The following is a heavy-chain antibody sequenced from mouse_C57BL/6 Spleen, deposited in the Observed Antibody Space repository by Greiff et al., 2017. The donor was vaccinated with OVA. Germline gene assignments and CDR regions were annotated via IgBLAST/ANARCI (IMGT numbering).Heavy chain of an antibody. Sequence: VKLMESGPELVKPGASVKISCKASGYAFSSSWMNWVKQRPGKGLEWIGRIYPGDGDTNYNGKFKGKATLTADKSSSTAYMQLSSLTSEDSAVYFCAVYYYGRDYAMDYWGQGTSVTVSS. CDR3: AVYYYGRDYAMDY. CDR2: IYPGDGDT. D-gene: IGHD1-1*01. V-gene: IGHV1-82*01. J-gene: IGHJ4*01. CDR1: GYAFSSSW.